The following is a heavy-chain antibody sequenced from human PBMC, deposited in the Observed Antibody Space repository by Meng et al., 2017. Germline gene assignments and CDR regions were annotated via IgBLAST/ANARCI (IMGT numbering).Heavy chain of an antibody. V-gene: IGHV1-69*01. CDR2: ILPIFGTA. D-gene: IGHD3-10*01. CDR1: GGTYRSYA. J-gene: IGHJ5*02. CDR3: ATGSGSYPLVKS. Sequence: VQLSGCGCGVQARGLSVTVSCKAWGGTYRSYAIRWVRQPPEQGLWWMGGILPIFGTANSAQKFQGRVTINADESTSTAYMDLGTPRSKDTAVYSCATGSGSYPLVKSWGQGTLVTVSS.